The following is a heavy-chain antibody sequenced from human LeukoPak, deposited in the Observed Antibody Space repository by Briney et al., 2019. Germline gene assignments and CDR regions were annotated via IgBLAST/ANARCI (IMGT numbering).Heavy chain of an antibody. V-gene: IGHV4-34*01. CDR3: ARDRLRWFDP. CDR1: GGSFSGYY. CDR2: MNHSGSA. D-gene: IGHD5-12*01. Sequence: PSETLSLTCAVYGGSFSGYYWTWIRQPPGKGLEWIGEMNHSGSANYNPSLKSRVTISVDTSKNQFSLKLSSVTAADTAVYYCARDRLRWFDPWGQGTLVTVSS. J-gene: IGHJ5*02.